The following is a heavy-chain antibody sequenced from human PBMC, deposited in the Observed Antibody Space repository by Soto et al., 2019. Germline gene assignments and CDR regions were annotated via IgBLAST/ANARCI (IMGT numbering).Heavy chain of an antibody. CDR1: GYTFAGCY. CDR3: ARAPYSSSWYYYYYGMDV. V-gene: IGHV1-2*04. D-gene: IGHD6-13*01. J-gene: IGHJ6*02. CDR2: INPNSGGT. Sequence: ASVEVSCKASGYTFAGCYMRWVRQAPGQGLEWMGWINPNSGGTNYAQKFQGWVTMTRDTSISTAYMELSRLRSDDTAVYYCARAPYSSSWYYYYYGMDVWGQGTTVTVSS.